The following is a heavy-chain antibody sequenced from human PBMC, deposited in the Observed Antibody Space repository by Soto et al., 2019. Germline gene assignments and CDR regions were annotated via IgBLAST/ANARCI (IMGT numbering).Heavy chain of an antibody. D-gene: IGHD6-13*01. CDR1: GYTFTSYG. CDR3: ARDKGEQQLVLWFDP. Sequence: ASVKVSCKASGYTFTSYGISWVRQAPGQGLEWMGWINPNSGGTNYAQKFQGRVTMTRDTSISTAYMELSRLRSDDTAVYYCARDKGEQQLVLWFDPWGQGTLVTVSS. V-gene: IGHV1-2*02. CDR2: INPNSGGT. J-gene: IGHJ5*02.